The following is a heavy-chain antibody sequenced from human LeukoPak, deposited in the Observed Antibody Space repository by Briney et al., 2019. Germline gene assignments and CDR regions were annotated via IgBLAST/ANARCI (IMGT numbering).Heavy chain of an antibody. CDR2: FDPEDGET. Sequence: ASVKVSCTVSGYTLTELSMHWVRQAPGKGLEWMGGFDPEDGETIYAQKFQGRVTMTEDTSTDTAYMALSSLRSEDTAVYYCATLCVGELRTYVYDAFDIWGQGTMVTVSS. D-gene: IGHD1-26*01. J-gene: IGHJ3*02. CDR1: GYTLTELS. CDR3: ATLCVGELRTYVYDAFDI. V-gene: IGHV1-24*01.